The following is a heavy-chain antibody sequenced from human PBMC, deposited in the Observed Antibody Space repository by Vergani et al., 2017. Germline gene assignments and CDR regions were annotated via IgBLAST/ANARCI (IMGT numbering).Heavy chain of an antibody. CDR1: GYTFTGYY. Sequence: QVQLVQSGAEVKKPGASVKVSCKASGYTFTGYYMHWVRQAPGQGLEWMGWINPNSGGTNYAQQFQGRVTMTRDTSISTAYMELSRLRSDDTAVYYCARVPGYSYGPSFDYWGQGTLVTVSS. J-gene: IGHJ4*02. CDR3: ARVPGYSYGPSFDY. V-gene: IGHV1-2*02. CDR2: INPNSGGT. D-gene: IGHD5-18*01.